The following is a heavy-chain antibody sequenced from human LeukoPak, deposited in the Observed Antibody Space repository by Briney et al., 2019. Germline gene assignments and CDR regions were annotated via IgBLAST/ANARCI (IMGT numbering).Heavy chain of an antibody. J-gene: IGHJ4*02. V-gene: IGHV3-23*01. CDR1: GFTFTSYA. D-gene: IGHD3-22*01. CDR3: AKDLYPHYYDSSGYYDY. CDR2: ISSAGGST. Sequence: GGSLRLSCAASGFTFTSYAMSWVRQAPGKGLEWVSTISSAGGSTYYADSVKGRFTISRDNSKNTLYLQMNSLRAEDTAVYYCAKDLYPHYYDSSGYYDYWGQGTLVTVSS.